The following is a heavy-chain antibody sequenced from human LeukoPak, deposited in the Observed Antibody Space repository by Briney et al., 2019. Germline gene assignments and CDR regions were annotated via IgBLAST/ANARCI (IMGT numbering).Heavy chain of an antibody. Sequence: GASVKVSCKASGYTFTDYYMHWVRQAPGQGLEWMGWINSKSGGTNYAQRFQGRVTMTRDTSIRTGYIDLSRLRSDDTAIYYCARGAYCSSISCLGGHPGYYYYMDVWGKGTTVTVSS. CDR2: INSKSGGT. D-gene: IGHD2-2*01. V-gene: IGHV1-2*02. J-gene: IGHJ6*03. CDR3: ARGAYCSSISCLGGHPGYYYYMDV. CDR1: GYTFTDYY.